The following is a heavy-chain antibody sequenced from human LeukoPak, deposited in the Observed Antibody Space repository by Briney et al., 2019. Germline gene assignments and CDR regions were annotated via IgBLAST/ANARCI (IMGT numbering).Heavy chain of an antibody. CDR2: ISYDGSNK. J-gene: IGHJ4*02. CDR3: ARGGMYSWNYVYYFDY. CDR1: GFTFSSYA. Sequence: GRSLRLPCAASGFTFSSYAMHWVRQAPGKGLEWVAVISYDGSNKYYADSVKGRFTISRDNSKNTLYLQMNSLRAEDTAVYYCARGGMYSWNYVYYFDYWGQGTLVTVSS. V-gene: IGHV3-30-3*01. D-gene: IGHD1-7*01.